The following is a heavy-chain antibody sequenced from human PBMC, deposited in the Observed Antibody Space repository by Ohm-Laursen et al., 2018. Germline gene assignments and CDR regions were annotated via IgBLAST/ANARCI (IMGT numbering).Heavy chain of an antibody. V-gene: IGHV3-23*01. Sequence: SLRLSCAASGFTFSSYAMSWVRQAPGKGLEWVSVIRGSGVSTYFADSEKGRFTISRDNSKNTVYLQMNNLRAEDTAVYYCAKGREGYGYYFDYGGQGTLVTVSS. CDR3: AKGREGYGYYFDY. CDR1: GFTFSSYA. J-gene: IGHJ4*02. CDR2: IRGSGVST. D-gene: IGHD3-3*01.